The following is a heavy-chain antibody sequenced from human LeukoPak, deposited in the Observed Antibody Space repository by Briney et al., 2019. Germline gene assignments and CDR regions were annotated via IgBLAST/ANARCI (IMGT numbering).Heavy chain of an antibody. D-gene: IGHD4-17*01. CDR2: IWYDGSNK. CDR1: GFTFSTYG. Sequence: GGSLRLSCAASGFTFSTYGMHWVRQAPGKGLEWVAVIWYDGSNKYYADSVKGRFTISRDNSKNTLYLQMNSLRAEDTAVYYCAKDRMTTVTPFDYWGQGTLVTVSS. CDR3: AKDRMTTVTPFDY. J-gene: IGHJ4*02. V-gene: IGHV3-30*02.